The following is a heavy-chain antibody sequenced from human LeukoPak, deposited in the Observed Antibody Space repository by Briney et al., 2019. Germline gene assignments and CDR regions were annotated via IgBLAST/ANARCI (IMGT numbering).Heavy chain of an antibody. V-gene: IGHV3-48*01. CDR3: ARADYDYVWGSYRTGAFDI. CDR1: GFTFSSYS. Sequence: PGGSLRLSCAASGFTFSSYSMNWVRQAPGKGLEWVSYISSSSSTIYYADSVKGRFTISRDNAKNSLYLQMNSLRAEDTAVYYCARADYDYVWGSYRTGAFDIWGQGTMVTVSS. D-gene: IGHD3-16*02. J-gene: IGHJ3*02. CDR2: ISSSSSTI.